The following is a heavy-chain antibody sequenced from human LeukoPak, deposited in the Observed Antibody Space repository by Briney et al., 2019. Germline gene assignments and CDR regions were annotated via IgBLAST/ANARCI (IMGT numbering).Heavy chain of an antibody. V-gene: IGHV1-2*02. CDR1: GYTFTDWF. J-gene: IGHJ4*02. CDR3: GRALWGSSPFDY. Sequence: ASVKVSCKASGYTFTDWFIHWVRQAPGQGLEWMGWINPNSGGTYYAQRFQGRVTMTRDTSIGTAYLELSSLRFDDTAVYYCGRALWGSSPFDYWGQGTLVTVSS. CDR2: INPNSGGT. D-gene: IGHD3-16*01.